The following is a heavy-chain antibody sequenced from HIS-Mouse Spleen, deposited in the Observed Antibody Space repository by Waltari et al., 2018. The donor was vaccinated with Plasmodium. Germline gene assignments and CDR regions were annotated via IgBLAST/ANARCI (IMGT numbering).Heavy chain of an antibody. CDR3: ARSIAATVTFYFDY. Sequence: QVQLQESGPGLVKPSQTLSLTCTVSGGSISSGGYYGGWIRQHPGKGLEWIGYIYYSGRNYYNQSLKSRGIIAVDTSKNQFSLKLSSVTAADTAVYYCARSIAATVTFYFDYWGQGTLVTVSS. J-gene: IGHJ4*02. CDR2: IYYSGRN. D-gene: IGHD6-13*01. V-gene: IGHV4-31*03. CDR1: GGSISSGGYY.